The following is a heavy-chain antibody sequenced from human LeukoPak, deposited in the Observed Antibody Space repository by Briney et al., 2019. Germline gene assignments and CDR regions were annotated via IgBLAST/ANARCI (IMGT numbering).Heavy chain of an antibody. CDR2: IYYSGST. V-gene: IGHV4-59*01. D-gene: IGHD3-9*01. CDR1: GGSISSYY. J-gene: IGHJ6*02. Sequence: SETLSLTCTVSGGSISSYYWSWIRQPPGKGLEWIGYIYYSGSTNYNPSLKSRVTISVDTSKNQFSLKLSSVTAADTAVYYCASGGSFDWSYMGYYYYYGMDVWGQGTTVTVSS. CDR3: ASGGSFDWSYMGYYYYYGMDV.